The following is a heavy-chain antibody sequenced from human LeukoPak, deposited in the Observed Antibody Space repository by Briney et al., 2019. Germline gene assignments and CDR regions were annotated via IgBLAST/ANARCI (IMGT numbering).Heavy chain of an antibody. V-gene: IGHV4-4*02. CDR1: GGSISSSNW. CDR2: IYHSGST. CDR3: ARDRIDYDILTGVNHYWYFDL. Sequence: SETLSLTCAVSGGSISSSNWWSWVRQPPGKGLEWIGEIYHSGSTNYNPSLKSRVTISVDTSKTQFSLKLSSVTAADTAVYYCARDRIDYDILTGVNHYWYFDLWGRGTLVTVSS. D-gene: IGHD3-9*01. J-gene: IGHJ2*01.